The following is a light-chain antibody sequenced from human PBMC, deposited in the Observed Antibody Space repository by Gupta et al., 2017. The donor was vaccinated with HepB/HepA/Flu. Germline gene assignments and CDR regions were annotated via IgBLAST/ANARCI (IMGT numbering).Light chain of an antibody. J-gene: IGKJ4*01. Sequence: DIVMTQSPLSLPVSPGEPASISCRSSQSLYSNGYNYLDWYLQKPGQPPQLLIYLGSNRASGVPDRFSGSGSGRDFTLKISRVEAEDVGVYYCRQALKTPLTFGGGTKVEIK. V-gene: IGKV2-28*01. CDR3: RQALKTPLT. CDR2: LGS. CDR1: QSLYSNGYNY.